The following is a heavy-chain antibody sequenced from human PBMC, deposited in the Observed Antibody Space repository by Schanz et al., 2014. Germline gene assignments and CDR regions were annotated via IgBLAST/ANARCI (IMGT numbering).Heavy chain of an antibody. CDR1: GFSFGTYA. D-gene: IGHD6-13*01. J-gene: IGHJ4*02. CDR2: ISSGGGST. Sequence: DVQLLESGGGLVQPGGSLRLSCAASGFSFGTYAMSWVRQAPGKGLEWVSSISSGGGSTYYADSVKGRFTISRDNSKNTLYLQMNSLRAGDAAVYYCARGLIAAAGGAFDYWGQGTLVAVSA. CDR3: ARGLIAAAGGAFDY. V-gene: IGHV3-23*01.